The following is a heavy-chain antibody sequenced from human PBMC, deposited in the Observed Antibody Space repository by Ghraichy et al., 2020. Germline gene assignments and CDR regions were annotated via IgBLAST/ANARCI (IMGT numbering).Heavy chain of an antibody. J-gene: IGHJ4*02. V-gene: IGHV3-23*01. D-gene: IGHD3-16*02. CDR2: ISGSGGNT. CDR1: GFTFSSYA. CDR3: AKYRYDYVWESYQTDFDY. Sequence: GGSLRLSCAASGFTFSSYAMSWVRQAPGKGLEWVSAISGSGGNTYYADSVKGRFTISRDNSKNTLYLQMNSLRAEDTAVYYCAKYRYDYVWESYQTDFDYWAQGTLVTVSS.